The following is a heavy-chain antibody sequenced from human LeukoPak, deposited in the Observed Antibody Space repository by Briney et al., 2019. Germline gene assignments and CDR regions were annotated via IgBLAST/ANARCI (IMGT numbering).Heavy chain of an antibody. V-gene: IGHV3-21*01. CDR1: GFTFSSYS. CDR3: ARDDGGSYFDY. D-gene: IGHD3-3*01. Sequence: GGSLRLSCAASGFTFSSYSMNWVRQAPGKGLEWVSSISSSSSYIYYADSVKGRFTISRDNAKNSLNLQMNSLRAENTAVYYCARDDGGSYFDYWGQGTLVTVSS. CDR2: ISSSSSYI. J-gene: IGHJ4*02.